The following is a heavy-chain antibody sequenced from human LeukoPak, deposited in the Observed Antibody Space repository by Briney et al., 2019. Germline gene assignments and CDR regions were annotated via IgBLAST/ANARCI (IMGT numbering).Heavy chain of an antibody. D-gene: IGHD2-15*01. CDR2: IIPIFGTA. Sequence: PVKVSCKASGGTFSSYAISWVRQAPGQGLEWMGGIIPIFGTANYAQKFQGRVTITADESTSTAYMELSSLRSEDTAVYYCTYCSGGSCYLFDPWGQGTLVTVSS. V-gene: IGHV1-69*01. J-gene: IGHJ5*02. CDR3: TYCSGGSCYLFDP. CDR1: GGTFSSYA.